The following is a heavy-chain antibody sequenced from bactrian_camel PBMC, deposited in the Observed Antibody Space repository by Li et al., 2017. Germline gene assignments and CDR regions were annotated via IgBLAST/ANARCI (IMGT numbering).Heavy chain of an antibody. D-gene: IGHD5*01. Sequence: VQLVESGGGSVQVGGSLSLSCVAFGYSSSACMGWFRQAPGKEREGIATIVTVSGGTWYADSVKGRATISQDNAKNTVFLQMNSLKPDDTAMYYCAADRRVCPTVRADTWSFRSRGQGTQVTVS. CDR2: IVTVSGGT. J-gene: IGHJ6*01. CDR1: GYSSSAC. V-gene: IGHV3S40*01. CDR3: AADRRVCPTVRADTWSFRS.